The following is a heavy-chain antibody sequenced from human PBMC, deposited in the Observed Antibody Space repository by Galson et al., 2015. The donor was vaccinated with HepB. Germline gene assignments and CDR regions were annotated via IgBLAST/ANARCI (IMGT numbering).Heavy chain of an antibody. CDR2: IYHSGST. CDR3: ARALIVVVPAERGEHNWFDP. CDR1: GGSISSSNW. D-gene: IGHD2-2*01. J-gene: IGHJ5*02. V-gene: IGHV4-4*02. Sequence: ETLSLTCAVSGGSISSSNWWSWVRQPPGKGLEWIGEIYHSGSTNYNPSLKSRVTISVDKSKNQFSLKLSSVTAADTAVYYCARALIVVVPAERGEHNWFDPWGQGTLVTVSS.